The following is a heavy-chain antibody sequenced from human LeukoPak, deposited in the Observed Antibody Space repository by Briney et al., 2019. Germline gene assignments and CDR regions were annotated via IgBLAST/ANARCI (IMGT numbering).Heavy chain of an antibody. Sequence: ASVKVSCKPSGYTFTALFIHWVRQAPGQGLEWIGWIDPNSGGTISAQKFQGRVTMTKDSSISTVFMQLNSLKSDDTAVYYRGRDNYGRLDSWGQGTLVTVSS. CDR1: GYTFTALF. D-gene: IGHD4-17*01. V-gene: IGHV1-2*02. J-gene: IGHJ4*02. CDR2: IDPNSGGT. CDR3: GRDNYGRLDS.